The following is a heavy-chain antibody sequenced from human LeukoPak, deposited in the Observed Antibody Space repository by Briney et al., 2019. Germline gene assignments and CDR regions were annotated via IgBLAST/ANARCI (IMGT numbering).Heavy chain of an antibody. CDR1: GFTFDDYA. CDR3: AKDSSSWLEYYFDY. J-gene: IGHJ4*02. CDR2: ISWNSGSI. Sequence: GGSLRLSCAASGFTFDDYAMHWVRQAPGKGLEWVSGISWNSGSIGYADSVKGRFTISRDNAKSSLYLQMNSLRAEDMALYYCAKDSSSWLEYYFDYWGQGTLVTVSS. V-gene: IGHV3-9*03. D-gene: IGHD6-13*01.